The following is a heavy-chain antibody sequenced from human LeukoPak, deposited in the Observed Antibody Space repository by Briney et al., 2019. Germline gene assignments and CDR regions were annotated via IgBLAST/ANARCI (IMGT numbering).Heavy chain of an antibody. J-gene: IGHJ4*02. CDR1: GGSISSSSYY. CDR3: ASTDYDFWSGPSNFDY. V-gene: IGHV4-39*01. D-gene: IGHD3-3*01. Sequence: SETLSLTCTVSGGSISSSSYYWGWLRQPPGKGLEWIGSIYYSGSTYYNPSLKSRVTISVDRSKNQFSLKLSSVTAADTAVYYCASTDYDFWSGPSNFDYWGQGTLVTVSS. CDR2: IYYSGST.